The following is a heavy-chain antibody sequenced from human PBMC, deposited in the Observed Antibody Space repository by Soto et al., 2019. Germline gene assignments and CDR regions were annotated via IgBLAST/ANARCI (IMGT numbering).Heavy chain of an antibody. D-gene: IGHD2-2*02. Sequence: SETLSVTCTVAGGSIISGGYYWSWISKHPGKGLEWIGYIYYSGSTYYNPSLKSRVTISVDTSKNQFSLKLSSVTAADTAVYYCARGQRCSSTSCYNHYYYGMDVWGQGTTVTVSS. CDR1: GGSIISGGYY. J-gene: IGHJ6*02. V-gene: IGHV4-31*03. CDR2: IYYSGST. CDR3: ARGQRCSSTSCYNHYYYGMDV.